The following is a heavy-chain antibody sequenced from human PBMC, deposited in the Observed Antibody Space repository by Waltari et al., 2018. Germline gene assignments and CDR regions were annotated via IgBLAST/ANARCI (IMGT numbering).Heavy chain of an antibody. CDR2: FDPEDGET. D-gene: IGHD1-7*01. Sequence: QVQLVQSGAEVKKPGASVKVSCKVSGYTHTELSMPWVRPAPGKGLEWMGGFDPEDGETIYAQKFQGRVTMTEDTSTDTAYMELSSLRSEDTAVYYCATFPWNYGSNAFDIWGQGTMVTVSS. CDR1: GYTHTELS. CDR3: ATFPWNYGSNAFDI. J-gene: IGHJ3*02. V-gene: IGHV1-24*01.